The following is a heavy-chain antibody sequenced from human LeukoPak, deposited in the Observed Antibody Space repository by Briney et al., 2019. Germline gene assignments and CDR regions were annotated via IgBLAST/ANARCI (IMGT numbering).Heavy chain of an antibody. Sequence: GASVKVSCKVSGYTLTEFSMHWVRQAPGKGLEWMGGFDPEDGETIYAQKFQGRVTMTEDTSTDTAYMELSSLRSEDTAVYYCAIKEYSSSFQYNWFDPWGQGTLVTVSS. CDR2: FDPEDGET. CDR1: GYTLTEFS. CDR3: AIKEYSSSFQYNWFDP. D-gene: IGHD6-6*01. J-gene: IGHJ5*02. V-gene: IGHV1-24*01.